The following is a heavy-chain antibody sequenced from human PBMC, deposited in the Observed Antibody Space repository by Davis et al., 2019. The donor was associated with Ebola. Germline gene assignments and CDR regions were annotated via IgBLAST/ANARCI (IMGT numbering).Heavy chain of an antibody. CDR1: GFTFSDYY. J-gene: IGHJ4*02. V-gene: IGHV3-11*03. CDR3: ARLGSIAVAGLDY. Sequence: PGGSLRLSCAASGFTFSDYYMSWIRQAPGKGLEWVSYISSSSSYTNYADSVKGRFTISRDNAKNSLYLQMNSLRDEDTAVYYCARLGSIAVAGLDYWGQGTLVTVSS. D-gene: IGHD6-19*01. CDR2: ISSSSSYT.